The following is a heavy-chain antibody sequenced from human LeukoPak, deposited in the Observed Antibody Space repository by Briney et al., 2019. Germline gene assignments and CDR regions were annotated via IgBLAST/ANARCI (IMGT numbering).Heavy chain of an antibody. CDR2: IYSGGST. CDR3: ARSGKGSGPPFDY. CDR1: GFIFSHYT. D-gene: IGHD2-15*01. V-gene: IGHV3-53*01. J-gene: IGHJ4*02. Sequence: GGSLRLSCAASGFIFSHYTLTWVRQAPGKGLEWVSVIYSGGSTYYADSVKGRFTTSRDNSKNTLYLQMNSLRAEDTAVYYCARSGKGSGPPFDYWGQGTLVTVSS.